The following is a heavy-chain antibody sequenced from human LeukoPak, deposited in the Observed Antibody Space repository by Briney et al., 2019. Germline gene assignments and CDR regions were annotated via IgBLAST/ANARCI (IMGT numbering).Heavy chain of an antibody. Sequence: QPGGSLRLSCAASGFTFTNFEMNWVRQAPGKGLEGVSAISGSGGSTYYADSVKGRFTISRDNSKNTLYLQMNSLRAEDTAVYYCAKSGQLWKFFFDYWGQGTLVTVSS. CDR1: GFTFTNFE. CDR2: ISGSGGST. D-gene: IGHD5-18*01. CDR3: AKSGQLWKFFFDY. V-gene: IGHV3-23*01. J-gene: IGHJ4*02.